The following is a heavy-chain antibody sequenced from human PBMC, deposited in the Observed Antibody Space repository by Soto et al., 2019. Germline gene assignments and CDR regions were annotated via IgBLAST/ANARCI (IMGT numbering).Heavy chain of an antibody. V-gene: IGHV4-30-4*01. Sequence: SETLSLTCTVSGYSINSGDDYWTWIRQPPGRGLEWIGYMSYSGSTYYNQSLKNRVTISVDMSKNQYSLKLSSVTAADTAVYYCASARAPDRGAYYPLTYYYGMDVWGQGTTVTVSS. J-gene: IGHJ6*02. CDR2: MSYSGST. CDR1: GYSINSGDDY. CDR3: ASARAPDRGAYYPLTYYYGMDV. D-gene: IGHD3-22*01.